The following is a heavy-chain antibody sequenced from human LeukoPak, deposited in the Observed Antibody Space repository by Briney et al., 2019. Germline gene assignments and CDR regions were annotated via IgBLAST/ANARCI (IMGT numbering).Heavy chain of an antibody. D-gene: IGHD6-13*01. CDR3: ARAPVRRIAAAGTKYFDY. CDR2: INHSGST. Sequence: SETLSLTCAVYGGSFSGYYWSWIRQPPGKGLEWIGEINHSGSTNYNPSPKSRVTISVDTSKNQFSLKLSSVTAADTAVYCCARAPVRRIAAAGTKYFDYWGQGTLVTVSS. CDR1: GGSFSGYY. V-gene: IGHV4-34*01. J-gene: IGHJ4*02.